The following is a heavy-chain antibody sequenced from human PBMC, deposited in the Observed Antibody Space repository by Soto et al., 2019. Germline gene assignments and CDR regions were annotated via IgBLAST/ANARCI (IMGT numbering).Heavy chain of an antibody. V-gene: IGHV1-69*04. J-gene: IGHJ4*02. CDR2: IIPILGIA. Sequence: SVKVSCKASGGTFSSYTISWVRQAPGQGLEWMGRIIPILGIANYAQKFQGRVTITADKSTSTAYMELSSLRSEDTAVYYSARDATTGKYCSSTSCSFDYWGQGTLVTVSS. CDR3: ARDATTGKYCSSTSCSFDY. D-gene: IGHD2-2*01. CDR1: GGTFSSYT.